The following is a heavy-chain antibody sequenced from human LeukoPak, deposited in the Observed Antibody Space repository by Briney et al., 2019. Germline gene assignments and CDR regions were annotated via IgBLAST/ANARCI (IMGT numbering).Heavy chain of an antibody. V-gene: IGHV3-9*01. J-gene: IGHJ6*03. CDR1: GFTFDDYA. Sequence: PGGSLRLSCAASGFTFDDYAMHWVRQAPGKGLEWVSGISWNSGSIGYADSVKGRFTISRDNAKNSLYLQMNSLRAEDTALYYCAKDYCSSTSCYPSYYYYMDVWGKGTTVTVPS. D-gene: IGHD2-2*01. CDR3: AKDYCSSTSCYPSYYYYMDV. CDR2: ISWNSGSI.